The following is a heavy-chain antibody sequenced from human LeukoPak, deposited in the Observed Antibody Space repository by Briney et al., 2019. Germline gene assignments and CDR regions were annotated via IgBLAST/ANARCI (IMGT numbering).Heavy chain of an antibody. J-gene: IGHJ4*02. Sequence: GGSLRLSCAAPGFTFTNYALHWVRQTPVKGLEWITLISSDGNNNVYADSVKGRFTISRDNSRNTLYLQMNSLRAEDTAVYYCVKGLVQTTMSYSVDYWGQGALVTVSS. CDR1: GFTFTNYA. CDR3: VKGLVQTTMSYSVDY. CDR2: ISSDGNNN. V-gene: IGHV3-30*18. D-gene: IGHD1-1*01.